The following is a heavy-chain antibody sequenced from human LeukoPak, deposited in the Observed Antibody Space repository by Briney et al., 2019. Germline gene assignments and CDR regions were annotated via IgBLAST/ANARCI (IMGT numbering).Heavy chain of an antibody. D-gene: IGHD3-16*01. CDR3: SRLGDV. Sequence: GGSLRLSCAASGFTVSSNYMSWVRQAPGKGLEWVSLIYSGGTTYYADSVKGRFTISRDNSKNTLYPQMESLRAEDTAVYYCSRLGDVWGQGTLVTVSS. V-gene: IGHV3-53*01. CDR1: GFTVSSNY. J-gene: IGHJ4*02. CDR2: IYSGGTT.